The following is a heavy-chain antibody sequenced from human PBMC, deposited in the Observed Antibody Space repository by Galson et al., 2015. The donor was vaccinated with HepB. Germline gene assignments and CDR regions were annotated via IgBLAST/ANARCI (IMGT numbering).Heavy chain of an antibody. CDR2: ISGSGGST. CDR1: GFTFSSYA. J-gene: IGHJ4*02. Sequence: SLRLSCAASGFTFSSYAMSWVRQAPGKGLEWVSAISGSGGSTYYADSVKGRFTISRDNSKNTLYLQMNSLRAEDTAVYYCAKGYDILTGLIGDYWGQGTLVTVSS. CDR3: AKGYDILTGLIGDY. D-gene: IGHD3-9*01. V-gene: IGHV3-23*01.